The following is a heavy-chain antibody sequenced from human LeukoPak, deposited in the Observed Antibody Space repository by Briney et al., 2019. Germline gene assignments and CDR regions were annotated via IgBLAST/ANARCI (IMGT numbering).Heavy chain of an antibody. V-gene: IGHV3-23*01. J-gene: IGHJ4*02. CDR1: GFAFSTYA. CDR2: ISGSGGST. CDR3: AKYYCSSANCYSDY. D-gene: IGHD2-2*02. Sequence: GGSLRLSCAASGFAFSTYAMSWVRQAPGKGLEWFSGISGSGGSTYYADSVMGRFTVSRDNSKNTLHLQMNSLRAEDTAVYYCAKYYCSSANCYSDYWGQGTLVTVSS.